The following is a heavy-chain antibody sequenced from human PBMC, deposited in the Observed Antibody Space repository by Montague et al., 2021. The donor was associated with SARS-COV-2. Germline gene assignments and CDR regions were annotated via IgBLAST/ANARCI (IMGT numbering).Heavy chain of an antibody. V-gene: IGHV4-34*01. CDR1: SGSFSDYY. CDR3: ARGQVKISGVLIFIPAAGHLDV. J-gene: IGHJ3*01. CDR2: INHTGSA. Sequence: SETLSLTCAVYSGSFSDYYWTWIRQSPGKGLEWIGEINHTGSATYNPSLKGRATLSRDTSKNQFSLKLQSVTPADTAVYYCARGQVKISGVLIFIPAAGHLDVWGQGTSVTVSS. D-gene: IGHD3-3*01.